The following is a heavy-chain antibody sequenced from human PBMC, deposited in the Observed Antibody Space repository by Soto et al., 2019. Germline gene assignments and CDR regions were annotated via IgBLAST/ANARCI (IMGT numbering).Heavy chain of an antibody. Sequence: SETLSLTCTVSGGSISSGDYYWSWIRQPPGKGLEWIGYIYYTGCTYYNPSLKSGVTISVDTSKNQFSLKLSSVTAADTAVYYCAREHRGYYRGCYYYGMDVWGQGTTVTVSS. CDR3: AREHRGYYRGCYYYGMDV. CDR2: IYYTGCT. V-gene: IGHV4-30-4*01. CDR1: GGSISSGDYY. J-gene: IGHJ6*02. D-gene: IGHD3-22*01.